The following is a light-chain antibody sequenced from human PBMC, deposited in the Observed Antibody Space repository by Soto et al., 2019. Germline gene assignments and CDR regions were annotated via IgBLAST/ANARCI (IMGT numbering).Light chain of an antibody. CDR1: SSDVGGYNY. CDR2: DVR. CDR3: SSYTSSSTVI. V-gene: IGLV2-14*01. Sequence: QSALTQPASVSGSPGQSSTISCTGTSSDVGGYNYISWYQQHPGKAPKFIMYDVRNRPSGVSNRFSGSRSGNTASLTISGLQAEDEADSYCSSYTSSSTVIFGGGTKLTVL. J-gene: IGLJ2*01.